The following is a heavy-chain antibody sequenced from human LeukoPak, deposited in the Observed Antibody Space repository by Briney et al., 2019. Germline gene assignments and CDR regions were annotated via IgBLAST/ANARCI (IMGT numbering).Heavy chain of an antibody. CDR1: GGSVSSGSYY. Sequence: PSETLSLTCTVYGGSVSSGSYYWSWIRQPPGKGLEWIGYIYYSGSTNYNPSLKSRVTISVDTSKNQFSLKLSSVTAADTAVYYCARASRIAVAGYFDYWGQGTLVTVSS. V-gene: IGHV4-61*01. CDR3: ARASRIAVAGYFDY. J-gene: IGHJ4*02. CDR2: IYYSGST. D-gene: IGHD6-19*01.